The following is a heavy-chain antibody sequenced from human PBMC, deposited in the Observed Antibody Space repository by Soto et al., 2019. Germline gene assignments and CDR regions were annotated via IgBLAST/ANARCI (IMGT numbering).Heavy chain of an antibody. Sequence: GGSLRLSCAASGFTFSSYVMSWVRQAPGKGLEWVSSVSGSGGSAYYADSVKGRFTISRDNSKNTLYLQMNSLRVEDTAVYYCAKRGGYVDYWGQGTLVTVSS. J-gene: IGHJ4*02. CDR3: AKRGGYVDY. CDR2: VSGSGGSA. V-gene: IGHV3-23*01. D-gene: IGHD3-22*01. CDR1: GFTFSSYV.